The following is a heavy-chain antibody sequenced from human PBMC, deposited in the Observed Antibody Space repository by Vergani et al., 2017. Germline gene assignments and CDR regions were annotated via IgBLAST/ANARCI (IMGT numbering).Heavy chain of an antibody. V-gene: IGHV3-23*01. J-gene: IGHJ4*02. D-gene: IGHD6-6*01. CDR2: ISGSGGST. CDR3: AKMAYSSFYYFDY. Sequence: EVQLLESGGGLVQPGGSLRLTCAASEFTFSNYAVNWVRQAPGKGLEWVSGISGSGGSTYYADSVKGRFTISRDNSKNTLYLQINSLRAEDTAVYYCAKMAYSSFYYFDYWGQGTLVTVSS. CDR1: EFTFSNYA.